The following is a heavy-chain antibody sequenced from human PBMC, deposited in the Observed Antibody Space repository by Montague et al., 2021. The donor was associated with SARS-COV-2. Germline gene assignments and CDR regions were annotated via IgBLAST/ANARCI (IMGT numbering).Heavy chain of an antibody. CDR3: ARHPPGYYGRSGLYNLYWSFDL. D-gene: IGHD3-10*02. CDR2: FYYSGIT. CDR1: GGTIGSSTFY. V-gene: IGHV4-39*01. Sequence: SETLSLTCTVSGGTIGSSTFYWGWIRQPPGKGLEWIGSFYYSGITYYHPSLKSRVTISVDTSKNHFSLKLNSVTAADTAVYYCARHPPGYYGRSGLYNLYWSFDLWGRGTLVTVSS. J-gene: IGHJ2*01.